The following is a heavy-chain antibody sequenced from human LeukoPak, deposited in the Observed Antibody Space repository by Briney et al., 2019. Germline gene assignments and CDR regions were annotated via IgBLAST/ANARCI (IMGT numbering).Heavy chain of an antibody. CDR1: GGSISSYY. D-gene: IGHD5-18*01. CDR3: TRGRKYTSGYRVTESGSGYSDY. Sequence: PSETLSLTCTVSGGSISSYYWNWIRQPPGKGLEWIGYIYYSGTTNYNPSLKSRVSMSVDRSKNQFSLKLSSVTAADTAVYYCTRGRKYTSGYRVTESGSGYSDYWGQGTLVTVSS. CDR2: IYYSGTT. V-gene: IGHV4-59*01. J-gene: IGHJ4*02.